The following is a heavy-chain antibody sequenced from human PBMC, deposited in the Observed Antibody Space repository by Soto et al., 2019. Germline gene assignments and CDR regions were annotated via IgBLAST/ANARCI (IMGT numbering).Heavy chain of an antibody. CDR1: GGSLSSDNFF. CDR2: IYHTGAA. CDR3: ARVVISAATSDAFDI. J-gene: IGHJ3*02. V-gene: IGHV4-30-4*08. Sequence: QVQLQESGPGLVKPSQTLSVTCTVSGGSLSSDNFFWSWVRQPPETGLEWVGYIYHTGAAYHNPFLRSRITLPVDTSNNLFSLSLTSVTAADTAVYYCARVVISAATSDAFDIWGQGTMVSVSS. D-gene: IGHD3-22*01.